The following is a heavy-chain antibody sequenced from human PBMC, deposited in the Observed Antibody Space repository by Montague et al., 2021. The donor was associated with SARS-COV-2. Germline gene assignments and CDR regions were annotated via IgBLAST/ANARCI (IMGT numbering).Heavy chain of an antibody. CDR3: ARMRSAVPGIMSNYNVDI. V-gene: IGHV2-70*13. J-gene: IGHJ4*02. CDR1: GFPLSTSGVC. CDR2: IDWDYDK. Sequence: PALVKPTQTLTLTCTFSGFPLSTSGVCVSWSRQPPGKALEWLPLIDWDYDKYYSSSLRTRLTISKGPSTNQVVLTMTNMDPVDTGTYYSARMRSAVPGIMSNYNVDIWGQGTQVTVSS. D-gene: IGHD6-19*01.